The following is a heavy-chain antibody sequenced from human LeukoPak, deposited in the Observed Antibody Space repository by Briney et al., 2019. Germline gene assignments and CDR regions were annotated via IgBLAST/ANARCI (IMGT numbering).Heavy chain of an antibody. V-gene: IGHV2-5*02. Sequence: SGPTLVNPTQTLTLTCTFSGFSLTTSRVGVGWVRQPPEKALQWLALIYGDDLKRYTPSLKNRLTISKDTSTNPVVLTMTNMDPVDTATYYCVHDIPGGEGFQHWGQGTLVTVSS. J-gene: IGHJ1*01. CDR3: VHDIPGGEGFQH. CDR1: GFSLTTSRVG. D-gene: IGHD2-2*01. CDR2: IYGDDLK.